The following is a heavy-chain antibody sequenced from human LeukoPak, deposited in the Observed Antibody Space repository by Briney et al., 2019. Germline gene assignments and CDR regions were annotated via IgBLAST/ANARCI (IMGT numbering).Heavy chain of an antibody. J-gene: IGHJ4*02. D-gene: IGHD2-2*01. CDR1: GFTFSSYG. V-gene: IGHV3-33*08. Sequence: GGSLRLSCAASGFTFSSYGMHWVRQAPGKGLEWVAVIWYDGSNKYYADSVKGRFTISRDNSKNTLYLQMNSLRAEDTAVYYCARGYCSSTSCHLFDYWGQGTLVTVSS. CDR3: ARGYCSSTSCHLFDY. CDR2: IWYDGSNK.